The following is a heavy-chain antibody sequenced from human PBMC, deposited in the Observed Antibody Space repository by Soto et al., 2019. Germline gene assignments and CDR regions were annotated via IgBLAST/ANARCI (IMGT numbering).Heavy chain of an antibody. Sequence: QITLKESGPTLVKPTQTLTLTCTFSGFSLSTSGVDVGWIRQPPGKALEWLALIYWDDDKRYSPSLKSRLTITQDTSKNQVVLTMTNMDPLDTATYYCAHSRPYSNSPEYFFDYWGQGTLVTVSS. CDR1: GFSLSTSGVD. CDR2: IYWDDDK. V-gene: IGHV2-5*02. CDR3: AHSRPYSNSPEYFFDY. J-gene: IGHJ4*02. D-gene: IGHD6-6*01.